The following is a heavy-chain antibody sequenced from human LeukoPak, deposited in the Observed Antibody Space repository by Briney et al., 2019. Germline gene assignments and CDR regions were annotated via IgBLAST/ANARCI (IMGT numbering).Heavy chain of an antibody. CDR2: ISPNNGNT. D-gene: IGHD3-10*01. V-gene: IGHV1-18*01. J-gene: IGHJ1*01. CDR1: GYTFVDXG. Sequence: ASXXXXXKASGYTFVDXGFIWVRQAPGHGLEWMGWISPNNGNTDYAQKFQGRVTLTIETSSNTTFMELRSLTSDDTAVYYCARAETMALYFLHWGQGTLVTVTS. CDR3: ARAETMALYFLH.